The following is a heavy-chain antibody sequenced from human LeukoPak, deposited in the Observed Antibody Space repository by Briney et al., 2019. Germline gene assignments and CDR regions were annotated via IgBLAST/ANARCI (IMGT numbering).Heavy chain of an antibody. Sequence: ASVKVSCKASGGTFISYAISWVRQAPGQGLEWMGGIIPIFGTANYAQKFQGRVTITADEPTSTAYMELSSLRSEDTAVYYCAIYYDSKFQYNWFDPWGQGTLVTVSS. CDR2: IIPIFGTA. CDR1: GGTFISYA. V-gene: IGHV1-69*13. J-gene: IGHJ5*02. CDR3: AIYYDSKFQYNWFDP. D-gene: IGHD3-22*01.